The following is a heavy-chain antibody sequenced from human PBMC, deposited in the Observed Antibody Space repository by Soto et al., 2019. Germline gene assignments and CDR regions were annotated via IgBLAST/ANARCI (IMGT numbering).Heavy chain of an antibody. CDR1: GGSISSYY. D-gene: IGHD1-7*01. Sequence: SETLSLTCTVSGGSISSYYWSWIRQPPGKGLEWIGYIYYSGSTNYNPSLKSRVTISVDTSKNQFSLKLSSVTAADTAVYYCASRGYNWNSGQYFQHWGQGTLVTVSS. CDR3: ASRGYNWNSGQYFQH. V-gene: IGHV4-59*08. CDR2: IYYSGST. J-gene: IGHJ1*01.